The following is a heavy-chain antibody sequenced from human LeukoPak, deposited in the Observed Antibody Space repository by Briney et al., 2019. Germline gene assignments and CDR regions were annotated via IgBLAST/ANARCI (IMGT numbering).Heavy chain of an antibody. V-gene: IGHV3-48*03. CDR3: AELGITMIGGV. CDR1: GFTFRSYE. CDR2: ISGGGDSI. D-gene: IGHD3-10*02. Sequence: GGSLRLSCSASGFTFRSYEMNWVRQAPGQGLEWISYISGGGDSIYYADSVKGRFTISRDNAENSLYLQMNSLRAEDTAVYYCAELGITMIGGVWGKGTTVTISS. J-gene: IGHJ6*04.